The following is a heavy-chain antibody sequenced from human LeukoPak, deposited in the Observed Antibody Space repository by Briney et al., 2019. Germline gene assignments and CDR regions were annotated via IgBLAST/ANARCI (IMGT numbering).Heavy chain of an antibody. CDR2: ISSSGSTI. D-gene: IGHD2-21*02. J-gene: IGHJ4*02. CDR3: AKGGGGVVTAIVDY. V-gene: IGHV3-48*03. CDR1: GFTFSSYE. Sequence: PGGSLRLSCAASGFTFSSYEMNWVRQAPGKGLEWVSYISSSGSTIYYADSVKGRFTISRDNSKNTLYMQMNSLRAEDTAVYYCAKGGGGVVTAIVDYWGQGTLVTAPS.